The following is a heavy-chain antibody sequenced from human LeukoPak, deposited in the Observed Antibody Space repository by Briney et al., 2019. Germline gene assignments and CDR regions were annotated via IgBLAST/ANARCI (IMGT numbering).Heavy chain of an antibody. CDR2: IYYSGST. V-gene: IGHV4-39*01. Sequence: SETLSLTCTVSGGSISSSSYYWGWIRQPPGKGLEWIGSIYYSGSTYYNPSLKSRVTISVDTSKNQFSLKLNSVTPEDTAVYYCARGGLISLANTPPGAFDIWGQGTMVSVSS. CDR1: GGSISSSSYY. J-gene: IGHJ3*02. CDR3: ARGGLISLANTPPGAFDI. D-gene: IGHD3/OR15-3a*01.